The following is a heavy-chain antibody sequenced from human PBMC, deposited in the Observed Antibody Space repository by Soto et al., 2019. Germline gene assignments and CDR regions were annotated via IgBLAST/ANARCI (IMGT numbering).Heavy chain of an antibody. CDR2: INAGNGKA. J-gene: IGHJ4*02. CDR1: GYTFTNYA. CDR3: ARDGAVAGNTNFDY. V-gene: IGHV1-3*01. Sequence: ASVKVSCKASGYTFTNYAIHWVRQGPGQRLEWMGWINAGNGKAKYSQKFQGRVTITRDTSASTAYMELSSLRSEDTAVYYCARDGAVAGNTNFDYWGQGTLVTVSS. D-gene: IGHD6-19*01.